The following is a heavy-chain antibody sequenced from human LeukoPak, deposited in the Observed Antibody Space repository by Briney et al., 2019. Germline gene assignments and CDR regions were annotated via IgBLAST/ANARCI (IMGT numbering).Heavy chain of an antibody. CDR3: AKHYYDTSGYYPGIDH. D-gene: IGHD3-22*01. CDR2: ICPDGTVT. Sequence: PGGSLRLSCAASGFTFSTYCMHWVRQAPGKGPMWVSRICPDGTVTNYADSVKARFIISRDNARNTVYLQMNSLRAEDTAVYYCAKHYYDTSGYYPGIDHWGQGTLVTVSS. V-gene: IGHV3-74*01. CDR1: GFTFSTYC. J-gene: IGHJ4*02.